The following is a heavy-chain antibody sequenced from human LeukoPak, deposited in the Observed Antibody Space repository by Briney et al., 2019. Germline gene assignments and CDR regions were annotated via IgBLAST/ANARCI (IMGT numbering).Heavy chain of an antibody. CDR1: GFTFADYA. J-gene: IGHJ4*02. CDR2: ISWNSGNI. V-gene: IGHV3-9*01. CDR3: AKGRGYNYGYIFGYFDY. D-gene: IGHD5-18*01. Sequence: GGSLRVSCAASGFTFADYAMHWVRQTPGKGLEWVSGISWNSGNIDYADSVKGRFTISRDDAKNSLYLQMNSLRAEDTALYYCAKGRGYNYGYIFGYFDYWGQGTLATVSS.